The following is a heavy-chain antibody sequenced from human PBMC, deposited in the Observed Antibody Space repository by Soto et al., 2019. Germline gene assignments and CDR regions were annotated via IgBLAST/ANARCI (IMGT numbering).Heavy chain of an antibody. CDR1: GFSVTNNY. J-gene: IGHJ4*02. CDR3: ARGRGSTGYLGREHYFDY. D-gene: IGHD2-2*01. V-gene: IGHV3-66*01. Sequence: GSLRLSCAASGFSVTNNYMNWVRQAPGKGLEWVSIIDIGGNTYYADSVKDRFTISRDNSRNTLYLHMDGLRAEDTAVYYCARGRGSTGYLGREHYFDYWGQGTLVTVSS. CDR2: IDIGGNT.